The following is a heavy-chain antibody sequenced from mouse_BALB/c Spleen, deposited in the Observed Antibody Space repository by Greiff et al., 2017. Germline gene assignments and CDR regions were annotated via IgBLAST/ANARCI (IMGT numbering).Heavy chain of an antibody. CDR2: ISDGGSYT. D-gene: IGHD1-1*01. J-gene: IGHJ2*01. CDR3: ARAYYYGSYYFDY. CDR1: GFTFSDYY. Sequence: EVQVVESGGGLVKPGGSLKLSCAASGFTFSDYYMYWVRQTPEKRLEWVATISDGGSYTYYPDSVKGRFTISRDNAKNNLYLQMSSLKSEDTAMYYCARAYYYGSYYFDYWGQGTTLTVSS. V-gene: IGHV5-4*02.